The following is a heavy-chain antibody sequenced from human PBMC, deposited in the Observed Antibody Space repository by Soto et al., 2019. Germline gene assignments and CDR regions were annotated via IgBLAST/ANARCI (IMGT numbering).Heavy chain of an antibody. Sequence: GGSLRLSCEVSGFVFSMYSMSWVRQIPGKGLEWVAKIPQEGVDGHYADSVKGRFSISRDNGKNSLYLQMNNLRAEDTAVYYCARDHLILPAHDFFYGSDVWGRGATVTVSS. V-gene: IGHV3-7*03. D-gene: IGHD2-21*02. CDR3: ARDHLILPAHDFFYGSDV. J-gene: IGHJ6*02. CDR2: IPQEGVDG. CDR1: GFVFSMYS.